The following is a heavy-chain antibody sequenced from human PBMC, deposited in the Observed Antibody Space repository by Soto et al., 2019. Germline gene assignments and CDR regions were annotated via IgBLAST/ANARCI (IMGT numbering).Heavy chain of an antibody. V-gene: IGHV3-7*03. D-gene: IGHD4-17*01. CDR3: ATNTVTKVDDY. CDR2: IKQDGSEK. CDR1: GFTFSNFW. J-gene: IGHJ4*02. Sequence: EVQLVESGGGLVQPGGSLRLSCAASGFTFSNFWMSWVRQAPGKGLEWVANIKQDGSEKNYVDSVKGRFIISRDKAKNSLSLQMNSLRAEDTAVYYCATNTVTKVDDYWGQGTLVTVSS.